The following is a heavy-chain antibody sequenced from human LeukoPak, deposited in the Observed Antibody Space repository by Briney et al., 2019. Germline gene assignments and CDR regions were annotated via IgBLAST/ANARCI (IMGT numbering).Heavy chain of an antibody. J-gene: IGHJ1*01. CDR2: IIHSGST. CDR1: GGSFSGFY. CDR3: ARGWASSWNKYFQH. V-gene: IGHV4-34*01. Sequence: PSETLSLTCTVYGGSFSGFYWTWIRQPPGKGLEWIGEIIHSGSTNYNPSLTSRVTISVDTSKNQFSLKLSSLTAADTAVYYCARGWASSWNKYFQHWGQGTLVTVSS. D-gene: IGHD6-13*01.